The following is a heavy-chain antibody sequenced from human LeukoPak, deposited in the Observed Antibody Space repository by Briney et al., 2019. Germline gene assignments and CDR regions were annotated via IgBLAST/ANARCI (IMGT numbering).Heavy chain of an antibody. Sequence: PGRSLRLSCAASGFTFSSYGMHWVRQAPGKGLEWVAVISYDGSNKYYADSVKGRFTISRDNSKNTLYLQMNSLRAEDTAVYYCAPSEPGIAVASTGDWGQGTLVTVSS. J-gene: IGHJ4*02. D-gene: IGHD6-19*01. CDR3: APSEPGIAVASTGD. CDR2: ISYDGSNK. CDR1: GFTFSSYG. V-gene: IGHV3-30*03.